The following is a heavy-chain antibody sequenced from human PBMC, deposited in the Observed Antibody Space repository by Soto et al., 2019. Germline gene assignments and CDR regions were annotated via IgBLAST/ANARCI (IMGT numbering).Heavy chain of an antibody. CDR1: GYTFSSYA. D-gene: IGHD7-27*01. CDR3: ARDTGDGTFDF. J-gene: IGHJ4*02. Sequence: QVHLVQSGAEVRKPGASVKVSCKASGYTFSSYAMHWVRQAPGQRLEWMGGINAGYGNTKSSQKFQDRVTISRDISASTAYMELTSLRSEDTAVYYCARDTGDGTFDFWGQGTLVTVAS. CDR2: INAGYGNT. V-gene: IGHV1-3*01.